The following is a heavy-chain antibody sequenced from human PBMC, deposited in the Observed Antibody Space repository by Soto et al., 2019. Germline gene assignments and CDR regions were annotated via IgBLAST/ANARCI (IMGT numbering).Heavy chain of an antibody. Sequence: QVQLVQSGAEVKKPGASVKVSCKASGYTFTGYYMHWVRQAPGQGLEWMGWINPNSGGTNYVQKFKGWDPMTRDKSISTGYMELSRLRSDDTVVYYCARLIDYGDFAGAFDIWGQGTMVTVSS. CDR1: GYTFTGYY. D-gene: IGHD4-17*01. CDR3: ARLIDYGDFAGAFDI. J-gene: IGHJ3*02. CDR2: INPNSGGT. V-gene: IGHV1-2*04.